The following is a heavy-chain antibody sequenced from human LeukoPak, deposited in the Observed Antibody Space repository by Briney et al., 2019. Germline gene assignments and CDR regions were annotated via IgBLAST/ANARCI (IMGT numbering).Heavy chain of an antibody. D-gene: IGHD3-10*01. J-gene: IGHJ3*02. Sequence: ASVKVSCKASAYIFTSYGLSWVRQAPGQGPEWMGWISAYNGNTHYAQRLQGRVTMTTDTSTSTAYMELSSLRPDDTAVYYCARVLTGDASNSGGQGTMVTVSA. V-gene: IGHV1-18*04. CDR2: ISAYNGNT. CDR3: ARVLTGDASNS. CDR1: AYIFTSYG.